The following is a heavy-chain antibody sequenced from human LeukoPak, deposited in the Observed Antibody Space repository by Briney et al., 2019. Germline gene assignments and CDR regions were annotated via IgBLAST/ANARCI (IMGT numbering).Heavy chain of an antibody. CDR1: GYTLTELS. J-gene: IGHJ6*03. CDR2: FDPEDGET. CDR3: ARGFGSSGFWATPYYYYMDV. Sequence: ASVKVSCKVSGYTLTELSMHWVRQAPGKGLEWMGGFDPEDGETIYAQKFQGRVTITTDESTSTAYMELSSLRSEDTAVYYCARGFGSSGFWATPYYYYMDVWGKGTTVTVSS. D-gene: IGHD3-22*01. V-gene: IGHV1-24*01.